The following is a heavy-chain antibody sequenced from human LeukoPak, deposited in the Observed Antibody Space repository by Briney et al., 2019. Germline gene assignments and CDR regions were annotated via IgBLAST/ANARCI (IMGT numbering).Heavy chain of an antibody. Sequence: GESLKISCKGSGYGFTSYWISWVRQMPGKGLEWMGRIDPSDSYTNYSPSFQGHVTISADKSISTAYLQWSSLKASDTAMYYCARRPIAAAGSSGFDYWGQGTLVPSPQ. CDR1: GYGFTSYW. CDR3: ARRPIAAAGSSGFDY. V-gene: IGHV5-10-1*01. J-gene: IGHJ4*02. D-gene: IGHD6-13*01. CDR2: IDPSDSYT.